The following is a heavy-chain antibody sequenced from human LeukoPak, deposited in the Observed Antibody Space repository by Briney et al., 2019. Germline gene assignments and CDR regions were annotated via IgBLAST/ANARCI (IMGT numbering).Heavy chain of an antibody. Sequence: GGSLRLSCTTSGFSFGDYAMSWVRRVPGKGLEWVGFIRSKAYGGTTEYAASVKGRFTISRDDSKSIAYLQMSGLKTEDTALYYCTRASYAGSYYTYYFDYWGQGTLVAVSS. D-gene: IGHD1-26*01. CDR2: IRSKAYGGTT. V-gene: IGHV3-49*04. CDR3: TRASYAGSYYTYYFDY. CDR1: GFSFGDYA. J-gene: IGHJ4*02.